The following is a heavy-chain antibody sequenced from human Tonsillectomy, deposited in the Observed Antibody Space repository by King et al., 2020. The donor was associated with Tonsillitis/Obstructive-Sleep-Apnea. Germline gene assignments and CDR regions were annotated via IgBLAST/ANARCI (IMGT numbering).Heavy chain of an antibody. V-gene: IGHV3-48*03. Sequence: VQLVESGGGLIQPGGSLRLSCIGSGFTFSSHEMSWVRQAPGKGLEWVSCISSSAHTIYYADSVKGRFTISRDNAKDSLYLQMNSLRAEDTALYYCASQWHIVGAGYFDYWGQGTLVTVSS. CDR3: ASQWHIVGAGYFDY. D-gene: IGHD2-21*01. CDR2: ISSSAHTI. CDR1: GFTFSSHE. J-gene: IGHJ4*02.